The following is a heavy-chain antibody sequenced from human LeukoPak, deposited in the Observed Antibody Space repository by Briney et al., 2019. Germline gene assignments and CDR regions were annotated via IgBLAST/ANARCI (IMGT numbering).Heavy chain of an antibody. CDR2: IDGSGGRP. D-gene: IGHD3-3*01. V-gene: IGHV3-23*01. Sequence: AGGSLRLSCAASGFTLSKYAMNWVRQAPGKGPEWVSGIDGSGGRPPSADSVKGRFTISRDTSKNTLYLQMDSLRVEDTAAYYCARGKDHDFWNPFDHWGQGTLVTVSS. CDR1: GFTLSKYA. J-gene: IGHJ4*02. CDR3: ARGKDHDFWNPFDH.